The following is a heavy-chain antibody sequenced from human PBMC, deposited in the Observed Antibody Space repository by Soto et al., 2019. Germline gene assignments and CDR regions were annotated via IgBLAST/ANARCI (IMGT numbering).Heavy chain of an antibody. V-gene: IGHV4-59*01. CDR2: VNYRGDT. CDR1: GVSISSYY. Sequence: SETLSLTCTASGVSISSYYWSWIRQPPGKGLEWIGYVNYRGDTKYKPSLKSRVSTSVDTSKNQLSLKMTSVTAADTAVYYCERVLWYSGLHSRFEPWGQGILVTVSS. J-gene: IGHJ5*02. CDR3: ERVLWYSGLHSRFEP. D-gene: IGHD1-26*01.